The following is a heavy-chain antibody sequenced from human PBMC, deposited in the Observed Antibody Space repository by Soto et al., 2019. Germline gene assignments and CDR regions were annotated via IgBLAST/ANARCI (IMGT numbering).Heavy chain of an antibody. Sequence: ASVKVSCKASGYTFTSYGISWVRQAPGQGLEWLGWIVVGSGNTNYAQKFQERVTITRDMSTSTAYMELNSLRSEDTAVYYCAAGTMVRGAPNYYYMDVWGKGTTVTVSS. CDR1: GYTFTSYG. CDR2: IVVGSGNT. V-gene: IGHV1-58*02. CDR3: AAGTMVRGAPNYYYMDV. J-gene: IGHJ6*03. D-gene: IGHD3-10*01.